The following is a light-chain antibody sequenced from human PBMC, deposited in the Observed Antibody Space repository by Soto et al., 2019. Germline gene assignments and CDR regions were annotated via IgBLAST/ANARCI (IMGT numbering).Light chain of an antibody. CDR1: QSISDT. CDR3: QQYNNWPPMYT. CDR2: GAS. Sequence: EIVMTQSPATLSVSPGGRATLSCRASQSISDTLAWYQQKPGQAPRLLIYGASTRAPGFPARFSGSGSGTDFTLTISSLQSEDFVVYYCQQYNNWPPMYTFGQGTKLEIK. V-gene: IGKV3-15*01. J-gene: IGKJ2*01.